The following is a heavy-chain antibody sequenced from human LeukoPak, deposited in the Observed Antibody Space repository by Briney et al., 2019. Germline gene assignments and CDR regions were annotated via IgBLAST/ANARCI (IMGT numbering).Heavy chain of an antibody. CDR1: GGSISSSNYY. CDR2: NYYSGST. Sequence: SETLSLTCTVSGGSISSSNYYWGWIRQPPGKGLQWIGSNYYSGSTYYNPSLKSRVTMSLDTSKNQFSLKLSSVTAADTAVYYCARWVIGWYLDYWGQGTLVTVSS. CDR3: ARWVIGWYLDY. D-gene: IGHD2-21*01. J-gene: IGHJ4*02. V-gene: IGHV4-39*01.